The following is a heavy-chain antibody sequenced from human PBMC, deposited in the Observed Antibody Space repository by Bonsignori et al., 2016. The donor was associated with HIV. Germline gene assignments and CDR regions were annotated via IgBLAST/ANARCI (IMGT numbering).Heavy chain of an antibody. Sequence: QVHLVQSGAEVKKPGASVKVSYKTSGYTFTRHDINWVRQAPGQGLEWMGWMNPNSGNTGYAQKFHGRVTITRNTSISTAYMELKNLRSEDTAVYYCARATRAFGAPYFESWGQG. V-gene: IGHV1-8*03. CDR3: ARATRAFGAPYFES. D-gene: IGHD3-16*01. J-gene: IGHJ4*02. CDR1: GYTFTRHD. CDR2: MNPNSGNT.